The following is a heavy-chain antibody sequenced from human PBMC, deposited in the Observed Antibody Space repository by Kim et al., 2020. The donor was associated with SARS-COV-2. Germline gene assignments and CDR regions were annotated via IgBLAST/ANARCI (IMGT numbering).Heavy chain of an antibody. J-gene: IGHJ4*02. V-gene: IGHV3-30*03. D-gene: IGHD1-1*01. CDR3: GRDGDRGNWPCEF. Sequence: YYVDSVRGRFTVSRDNSKNTLYLQMNSLRHEDTAVYYCGRDGDRGNWPCEFWGQGTLVTVSS.